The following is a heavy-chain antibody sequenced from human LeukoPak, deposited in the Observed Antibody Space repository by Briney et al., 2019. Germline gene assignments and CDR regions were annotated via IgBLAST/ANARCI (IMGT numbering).Heavy chain of an antibody. CDR3: AKVLPPWEDEYYFDY. CDR2: ISGSGGST. CDR1: GFTFSSYS. J-gene: IGHJ4*02. Sequence: PGGSLRLSCAASGFTFSSYSMNWVRQAPGKRLEWVSAISGSGGSTYYADSVKGRFTISRDNSKNTLYLRMNSLRAEDTAVYYCAKVLPPWEDEYYFDYWGQGTLVTVSS. V-gene: IGHV3-23*01. D-gene: IGHD1-26*01.